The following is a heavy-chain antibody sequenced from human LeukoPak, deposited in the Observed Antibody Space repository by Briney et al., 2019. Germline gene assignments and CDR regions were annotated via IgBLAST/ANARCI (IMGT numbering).Heavy chain of an antibody. D-gene: IGHD1-14*01. CDR3: ARRNDHGGYYYYYYMDV. V-gene: IGHV3-20*04. CDR2: INWNGGST. J-gene: IGHJ6*03. Sequence: VGSLRLSCAASGFTFDDYGMSWVRQAPGKGLEWVSGINWNGGSTGYADSVKGRFTISRDNAKNSLYLQMNSLRAEDTALYYCARRNDHGGYYYYYYMDVWGKGTTVTVSS. CDR1: GFTFDDYG.